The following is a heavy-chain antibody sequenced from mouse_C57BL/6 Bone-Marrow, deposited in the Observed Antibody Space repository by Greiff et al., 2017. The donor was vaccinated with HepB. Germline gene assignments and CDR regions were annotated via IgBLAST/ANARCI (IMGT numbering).Heavy chain of an antibody. CDR2: IWTGGGT. CDR1: GFSLTSYA. Sequence: VKLVESGPGLVAPSQSLSITCTVSGFSLTSYAISWVRQPPGKGLEWLGVIWTGGGTNYNSALKSRLSISKDNSKSQVFLKMNSLQTDDTARYYCAREDYYYGSSYGWFAYWGQGTLVTVSA. J-gene: IGHJ3*01. D-gene: IGHD1-1*01. CDR3: AREDYYYGSSYGWFAY. V-gene: IGHV2-9-1*01.